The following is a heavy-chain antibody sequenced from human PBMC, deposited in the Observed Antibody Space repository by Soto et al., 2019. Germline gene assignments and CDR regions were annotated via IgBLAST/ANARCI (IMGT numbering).Heavy chain of an antibody. V-gene: IGHV1-69*01. Sequence: QVQLVQSGAEVKKPGSSVKVFCKASGGTFSRYAISWVRQAPGQGLEWMGGIIPLFGKANYAQKFQGRVTITADESTSTAYMELSSLRSEDTAVYYCARDGTLYDSSGYYYLYWGQGTLVTVSS. CDR3: ARDGTLYDSSGYYYLY. J-gene: IGHJ4*02. CDR1: GGTFSRYA. CDR2: IIPLFGKA. D-gene: IGHD3-22*01.